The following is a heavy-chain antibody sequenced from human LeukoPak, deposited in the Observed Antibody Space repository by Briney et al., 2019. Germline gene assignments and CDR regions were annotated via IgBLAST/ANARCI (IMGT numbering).Heavy chain of an antibody. Sequence: SETLSLTCAVYGGPFSGYYWSWIRQPPGKGLEWIGEINHSGSTNYIPSLESRVTLSVDTSKNQFSLNLNSVTAADTAVYYCARHRKRSGGYFGSGHDGFDIWGQGTMVTVSS. CDR1: GGPFSGYY. J-gene: IGHJ3*02. CDR2: INHSGST. V-gene: IGHV4-34*01. D-gene: IGHD3-22*01. CDR3: ARHRKRSGGYFGSGHDGFDI.